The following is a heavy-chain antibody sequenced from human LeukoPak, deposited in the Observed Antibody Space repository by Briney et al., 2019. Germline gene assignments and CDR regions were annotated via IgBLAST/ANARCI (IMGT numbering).Heavy chain of an antibody. CDR2: ITTNGGRT. CDR3: AIMHGYYDGTGYWVQ. J-gene: IGHJ1*01. Sequence: GGSLRLCCAASGFTFASYGMSWVRQAPGKGLEWVSFITTNGGRTSYADSVEGRFTISRDNPRNTLYMQIYSPRDEDTAVYYCAIMHGYYDGTGYWVQWGQGTLVTVSS. CDR1: GFTFASYG. V-gene: IGHV3-23*01. D-gene: IGHD3-22*01.